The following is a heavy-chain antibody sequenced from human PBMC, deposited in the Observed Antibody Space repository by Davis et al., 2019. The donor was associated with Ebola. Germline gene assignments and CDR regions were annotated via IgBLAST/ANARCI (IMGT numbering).Heavy chain of an antibody. J-gene: IGHJ6*02. CDR3: ARGALGYCSSTSCYDYYYYYGMDV. V-gene: IGHV1-69*04. Sequence: SVKVSCKASGGTFSSYAISWARQAPGQGLEWMGRIIPILGIANYAQKFQGRVTITADKSTSTAYMELSSLRSEDTAVYYCARGALGYCSSTSCYDYYYYYGMDVWGQGTTVTVSS. D-gene: IGHD2-2*01. CDR2: IIPILGIA. CDR1: GGTFSSYA.